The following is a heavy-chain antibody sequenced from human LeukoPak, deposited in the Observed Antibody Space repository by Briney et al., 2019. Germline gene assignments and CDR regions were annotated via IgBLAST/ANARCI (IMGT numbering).Heavy chain of an antibody. CDR1: GGSISGYY. CDR3: ARDPGHYCRSTSCYRDAFDI. J-gene: IGHJ3*02. V-gene: IGHV4-59*01. CDR2: IYYSGST. D-gene: IGHD2-2*01. Sequence: SETLSLTCTVSGGSISGYYWSWIRQPPGKGLEWIGYIYYSGSTNYNPSLKSRVTISVDTSKNQFSLKLSSVTAADTAVYYCARDPGHYCRSTSCYRDAFDIWGQGTMVTVSS.